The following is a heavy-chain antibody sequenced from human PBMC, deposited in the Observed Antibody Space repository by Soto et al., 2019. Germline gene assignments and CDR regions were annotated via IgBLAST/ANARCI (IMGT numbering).Heavy chain of an antibody. CDR2: INPNTGGR. CDR1: GYSLTDYY. D-gene: IGHD4-17*01. J-gene: IGHJ6*02. V-gene: IGHV1-2*02. Sequence: GASVKVSCKASGYSLTDYYIHWVRQAPGQGLEWMGWINPNTGGRNYARKFQDRVTMTRDTSISTAYMELNRLIYDDAAIYYCTRTPGYGGLYGMDVWGQGTTVTVSS. CDR3: TRTPGYGGLYGMDV.